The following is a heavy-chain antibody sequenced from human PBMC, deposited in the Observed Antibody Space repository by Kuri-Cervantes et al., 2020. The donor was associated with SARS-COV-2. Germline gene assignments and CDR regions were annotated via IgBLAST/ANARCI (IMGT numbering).Heavy chain of an antibody. J-gene: IGHJ2*01. CDR3: ARDSYGDYDWYFDL. V-gene: IGHV3-30*01. D-gene: IGHD4-17*01. CDR1: GFTFSSYA. Sequence: LSLTCAASGFTFSSYAMHWVRQAPGKGLEWVAVISYDGSNKYYADSVKGRFTISRDNSKNTLYLQMNSLRAEDTAVYYCARDSYGDYDWYFDLWGRGTLVTVSS. CDR2: ISYDGSNK.